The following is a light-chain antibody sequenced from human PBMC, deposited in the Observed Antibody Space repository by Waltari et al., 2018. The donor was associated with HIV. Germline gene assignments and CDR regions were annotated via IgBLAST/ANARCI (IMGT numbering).Light chain of an antibody. CDR1: QIINNNL. J-gene: IGKJ2*01. Sequence: EIVLTQSPGTLSLSPGEGVNLSCRASQIINNNLLAWYQQKPGQGPRLLIWGASNRVTGIPGRFSGSGSGTDFTLTISRLEPEDFAVYYCQQYGASYVFGQGTKLETK. CDR3: QQYGASYV. V-gene: IGKV3-20*01. CDR2: GAS.